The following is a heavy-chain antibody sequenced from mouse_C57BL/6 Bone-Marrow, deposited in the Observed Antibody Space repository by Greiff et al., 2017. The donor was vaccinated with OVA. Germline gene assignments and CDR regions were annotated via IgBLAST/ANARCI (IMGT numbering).Heavy chain of an antibody. CDR1: GFSLTSYA. Sequence: VKLVESGPGLVAPSQSLSITCTVSGFSLTSYAISWVRQPPGKGLEWLGVIWTGGGTNYNSALKSRLSISKDNYKSQVFLKMNSLQTDDTARYYCDRKAYYYGSSYGWYFDVWGTGTTVTVSS. D-gene: IGHD1-1*01. J-gene: IGHJ1*03. V-gene: IGHV2-9-1*01. CDR2: IWTGGGT. CDR3: DRKAYYYGSSYGWYFDV.